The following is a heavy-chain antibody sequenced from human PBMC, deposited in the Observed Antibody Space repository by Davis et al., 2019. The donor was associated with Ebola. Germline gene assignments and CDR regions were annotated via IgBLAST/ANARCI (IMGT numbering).Heavy chain of an antibody. V-gene: IGHV3-30*18. CDR3: AKDTVTTFTLDY. J-gene: IGHJ4*02. Sequence: PGGSLRLSCAASGFTFSSYGMHWVCQAPGKGLEWVAVISYDGSNKYYADSVKGRFTISRDNSKNTLYLQMNSLRAEDTAVYYCAKDTVTTFTLDYWGQGTLVTVSS. D-gene: IGHD4-17*01. CDR1: GFTFSSYG. CDR2: ISYDGSNK.